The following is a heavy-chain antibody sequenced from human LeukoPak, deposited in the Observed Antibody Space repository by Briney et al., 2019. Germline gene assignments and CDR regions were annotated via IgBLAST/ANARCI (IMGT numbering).Heavy chain of an antibody. V-gene: IGHV4-34*01. D-gene: IGHD3-22*01. CDR2: INHSGST. CDR3: ARDDQGPMIVVVEGFDY. Sequence: SETLSLTCAVYGGSFSGYYWSWIRQPPGKGLEWIGEINHSGSTNYNPSLKSRVTISVDTSKNQFSLKLSSVTAADTAVYYCARDDQGPMIVVVEGFDYWGQGTLVTVSS. CDR1: GGSFSGYY. J-gene: IGHJ4*02.